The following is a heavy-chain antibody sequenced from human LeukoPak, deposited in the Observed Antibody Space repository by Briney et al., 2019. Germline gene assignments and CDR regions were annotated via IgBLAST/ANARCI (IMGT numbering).Heavy chain of an antibody. V-gene: IGHV4-30-2*01. D-gene: IGHD3-10*01. J-gene: IGHJ4*02. CDR2: IYDRGPT. Sequence: SQTLSLTCTVSGGAITSGGYSWNWIRQPPGKGLEWIGCIYDRGPTYYNPSLKSRITIPVDRPKNQFFLNVTSVTAADTAVYYCARSRQGSGLLNYWGQGNLVAVSS. CDR1: GGAITSGGYS. CDR3: ARSRQGSGLLNY.